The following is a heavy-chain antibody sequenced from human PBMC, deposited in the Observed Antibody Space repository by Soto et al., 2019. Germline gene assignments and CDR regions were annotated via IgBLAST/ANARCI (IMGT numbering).Heavy chain of an antibody. D-gene: IGHD2-2*01. Sequence: SETLSLTCTVSGGSISSSSYYWGWIRQPPGKGLEWIGSIYYSGSTYYNPSLKSRVTISVDTSKNQFSLKLSSVTAADTAVYYCARLRRDIVVVPAAIWFDPWGQGXLVTVPS. V-gene: IGHV4-39*01. CDR3: ARLRRDIVVVPAAIWFDP. CDR1: GGSISSSSYY. CDR2: IYYSGST. J-gene: IGHJ5*02.